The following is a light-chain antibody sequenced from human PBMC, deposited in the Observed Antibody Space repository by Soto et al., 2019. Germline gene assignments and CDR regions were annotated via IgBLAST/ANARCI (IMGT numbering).Light chain of an antibody. CDR2: EGS. CDR3: CSFAGSNTFV. CDR1: SSDVGSYNL. V-gene: IGLV2-23*03. Sequence: QSALIQPASVSGSPGQSITLSCTGTSSDVGSYNLVSWYQQHPGKAPKLMIYEGSKRPSGVSNRFSGSKSGNTASLTISGLRAEDEADYYCCSFAGSNTFVFGTGTKVTVL. J-gene: IGLJ1*01.